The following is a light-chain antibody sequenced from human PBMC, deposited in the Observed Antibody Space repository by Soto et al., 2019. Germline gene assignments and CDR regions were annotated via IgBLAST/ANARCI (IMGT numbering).Light chain of an antibody. J-gene: IGLJ2*01. CDR2: DDS. Sequence: SYELTQPPSVSVAPGQTARITCGGDNIGSKSVLWYQQEPGQAPVLVVYDDSDRPSGIPERFSGSNSGNTATLTISRVEAGDEADYYCQVWDSGSAHQVFGGGTKLTVL. V-gene: IGLV3-21*02. CDR3: QVWDSGSAHQV. CDR1: NIGSKS.